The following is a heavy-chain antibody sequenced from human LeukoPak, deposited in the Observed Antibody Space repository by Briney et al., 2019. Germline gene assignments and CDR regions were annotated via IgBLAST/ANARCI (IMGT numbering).Heavy chain of an antibody. Sequence: GGSLRLSCAASGFTFSSYWMNWARQAPGKGLEWVSGISWNSGSIGYADSVKGRFTISRDNAKNSLYLQMNSLRAEDTALYYCAKDMDSSGWYLYDYWGQGTLVTVSS. V-gene: IGHV3-9*01. CDR1: GFTFSSYW. CDR3: AKDMDSSGWYLYDY. D-gene: IGHD6-19*01. CDR2: ISWNSGSI. J-gene: IGHJ4*02.